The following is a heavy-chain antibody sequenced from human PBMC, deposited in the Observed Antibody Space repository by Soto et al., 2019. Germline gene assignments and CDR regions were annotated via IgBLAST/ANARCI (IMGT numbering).Heavy chain of an antibody. D-gene: IGHD6-6*01. CDR2: MKPSSGDT. J-gene: IGHJ4*02. CDR1: GYTFTTYD. V-gene: IGHV1-8*01. CDR3: VALAR. Sequence: QVQLVQSGAEVREPGASVKVSCKASGYTFTTYDINWVRQATGQGLEWMGWMKPSSGDTGYGQKFQGRVALTRDTSTSTAYMELSGLKSEDTAVYYCVALARWGQGTLVTVSP.